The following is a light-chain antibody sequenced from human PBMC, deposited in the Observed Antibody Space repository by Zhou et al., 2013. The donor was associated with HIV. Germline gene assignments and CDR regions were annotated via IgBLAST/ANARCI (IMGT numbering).Light chain of an antibody. CDR3: QQTYSPIT. Sequence: IQLTQSPSSLSASVGDRVTITCRASQDISNSLAWYQQKPGKAPKLLIYGASSLQSGVPSRFSGSGSGTDFTLTISSLQPEDFATYYCQQTYSPITFGQGTRLEIK. CDR2: GAS. CDR1: QDISNS. V-gene: IGKV1-39*01. J-gene: IGKJ5*01.